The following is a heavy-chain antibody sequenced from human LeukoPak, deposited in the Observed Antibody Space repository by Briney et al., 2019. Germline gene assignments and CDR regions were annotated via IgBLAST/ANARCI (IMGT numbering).Heavy chain of an antibody. CDR1: GGSFSGYY. J-gene: IGHJ4*02. V-gene: IGHV4-34*01. CDR3: ARLGFWSGYYTIDY. CDR2: INHSGST. D-gene: IGHD3-3*01. Sequence: SETLSLTCAVYGGSFSGYYWSWIRQPPGKGLEWIGEINHSGSTNYNPSLKSRVTISVDTSKNQFSLKLSPVTAADTAVYYCARLGFWSGYYTIDYWGQGALVTVSS.